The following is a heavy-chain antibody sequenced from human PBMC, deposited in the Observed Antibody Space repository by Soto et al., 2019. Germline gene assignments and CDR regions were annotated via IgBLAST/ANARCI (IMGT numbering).Heavy chain of an antibody. V-gene: IGHV1-69*12. CDR2: IIPIFSTT. Sequence: QVHLVQSGAAVKKPGSSVKVSCKASGGTFSNHAINWVRQAPGQGLEWMGRIIPIFSTTNYAQKFQGRVTFTADESTITAYMEVSSLKHDDTAVYYCAREVAADGTFREDVFDIWGQGTLVTVSS. CDR3: AREVAADGTFREDVFDI. J-gene: IGHJ3*02. D-gene: IGHD6-13*01. CDR1: GGTFSNHA.